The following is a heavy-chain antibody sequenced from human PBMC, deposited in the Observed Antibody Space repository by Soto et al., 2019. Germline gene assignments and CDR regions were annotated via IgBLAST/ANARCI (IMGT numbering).Heavy chain of an antibody. CDR1: GASVTSGRYY. D-gene: IGHD6-13*01. Sequence: SETLSLTCTVSGASVTSGRYYWSWIRQPPGKGLEWIGYISYSGSTNYNPSLKSRVTISGYTSKNQFSLRLTSVTAADTAMYNCARSGGDHSSTWYLNWFDPWGQGALVTVSS. CDR3: ARSGGDHSSTWYLNWFDP. J-gene: IGHJ5*02. CDR2: ISYSGST. V-gene: IGHV4-61*01.